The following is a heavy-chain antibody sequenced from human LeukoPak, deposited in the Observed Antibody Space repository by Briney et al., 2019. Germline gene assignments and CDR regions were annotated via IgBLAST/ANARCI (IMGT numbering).Heavy chain of an antibody. J-gene: IGHJ6*03. CDR1: GFTFSSYG. Sequence: GGSLRLSCAASGFTFSSYGMHWVRQAPGKGLEWVAFIRYDGSNKYYADSVKGRFTISRDNFKNTLYLQMHSLRAEDTAVFYCARDPYYYDSSGYYYYMDVWGRGTTVTVSS. D-gene: IGHD3-22*01. CDR2: IRYDGSNK. CDR3: ARDPYYYDSSGYYYYMDV. V-gene: IGHV3-30*02.